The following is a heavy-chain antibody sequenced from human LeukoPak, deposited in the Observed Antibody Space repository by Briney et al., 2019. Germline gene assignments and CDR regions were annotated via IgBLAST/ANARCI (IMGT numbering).Heavy chain of an antibody. CDR3: AKDQWGYNWFDP. Sequence: GGSLRLSCAASGFTFSSYAMSWVRQAPGKGLEWVSAISGSGGSTYYADSVKGRFTISRDNSKNTLYLQMNSLRAEDSAVYYCAKDQWGYNWFDPWGQGTLVTVSS. D-gene: IGHD3-16*01. V-gene: IGHV3-23*01. CDR1: GFTFSSYA. CDR2: ISGSGGST. J-gene: IGHJ5*02.